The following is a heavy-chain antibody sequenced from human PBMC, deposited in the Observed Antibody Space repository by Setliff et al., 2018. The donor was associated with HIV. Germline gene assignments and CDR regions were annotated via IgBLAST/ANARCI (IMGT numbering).Heavy chain of an antibody. Sequence: SETLSLTCTVSGGSISSRDYYWGWIRQPPGKGLEWIGSINHNGNTYYSPSLKTRVTISVDTSKKPFSLKLNSVTAPDTAVYYCARPLTTAYNFWGDAFGIWGQGTMVTVSS. V-gene: IGHV4-39*01. CDR1: GGSISSRDYY. CDR3: ARPLTTAYNFWGDAFGI. J-gene: IGHJ3*02. CDR2: INHNGNT. D-gene: IGHD3-3*01.